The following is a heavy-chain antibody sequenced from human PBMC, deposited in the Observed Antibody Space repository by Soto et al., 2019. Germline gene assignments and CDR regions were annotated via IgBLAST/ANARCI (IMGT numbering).Heavy chain of an antibody. Sequence: PGGSLRLSCAASGFTFSSYGMHWVRQAPGKGLEWVAVISYDGSNKYYADSVKGRFTISRDNSKNTLYLQMNSLRAEDTAVYYCAKDQVWYSSSHNWFDPWGQGTLVTVSS. CDR3: AKDQVWYSSSHNWFDP. V-gene: IGHV3-30*18. CDR1: GFTFSSYG. D-gene: IGHD6-13*01. CDR2: ISYDGSNK. J-gene: IGHJ5*02.